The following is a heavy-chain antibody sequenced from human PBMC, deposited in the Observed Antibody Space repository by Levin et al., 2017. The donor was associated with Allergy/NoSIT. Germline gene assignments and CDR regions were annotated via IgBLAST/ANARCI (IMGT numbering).Heavy chain of an antibody. Sequence: SGGSLRLSCTASGFTFGDYAMSWFRQAPGKGLEWVGFIRSKAYGGTTEYAASVKGRFTISRDDSKSIAYLQMNSLKTEDTAVYYCTRGVLRYFDWFKSSDAFDIWGQGTMVTVSS. J-gene: IGHJ3*02. D-gene: IGHD3-9*01. CDR2: IRSKAYGGTT. CDR1: GFTFGDYA. CDR3: TRGVLRYFDWFKSSDAFDI. V-gene: IGHV3-49*03.